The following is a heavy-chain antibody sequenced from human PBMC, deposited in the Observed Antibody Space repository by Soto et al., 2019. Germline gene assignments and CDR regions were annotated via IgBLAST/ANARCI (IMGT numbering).Heavy chain of an antibody. V-gene: IGHV3-33*01. D-gene: IGHD3-10*01. J-gene: IGHJ4*02. Sequence: QVQLVESGGGVVQPGRSLRLSCAASGFTFSSYGMHWVRQAPVKGLEWVAVIWYDGSNKYYADSVKGRFTISRDNSKNTLYLQMNSLRAEDTAVYYCAREEGRGQPGRALDYWGQGTLVTVSS. CDR1: GFTFSSYG. CDR2: IWYDGSNK. CDR3: AREEGRGQPGRALDY.